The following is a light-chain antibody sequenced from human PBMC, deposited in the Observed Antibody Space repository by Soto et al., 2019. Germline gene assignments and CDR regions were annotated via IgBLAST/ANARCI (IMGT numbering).Light chain of an antibody. V-gene: IGKV3-15*01. Sequence: EIVMTQSPATLSLSPGERAALSCRASQSINSELAWYQQKPGQPPRLLIYVASTRATGVPARFTGSESGSEFTLTISRLQSEDFAVYYCQQGHNWPLTFGQGTRLEI. CDR2: VAS. CDR1: QSINSE. CDR3: QQGHNWPLT. J-gene: IGKJ2*01.